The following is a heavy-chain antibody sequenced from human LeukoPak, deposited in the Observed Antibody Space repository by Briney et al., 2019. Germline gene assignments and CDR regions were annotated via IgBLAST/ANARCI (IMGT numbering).Heavy chain of an antibody. CDR3: AGRSLTTGFDY. CDR1: GFTFSSYS. J-gene: IGHJ4*02. Sequence: GGSLRLSCAASGFTFSSYSMNWVRQAPGKGLEWASYISSSSSTIYYADSVKGRFTISRDNAKNSLYLQMNSLRAEDTAVYYCAGRSLTTGFDYWGQGTLVTVSS. V-gene: IGHV3-48*01. D-gene: IGHD4-17*01. CDR2: ISSSSSTI.